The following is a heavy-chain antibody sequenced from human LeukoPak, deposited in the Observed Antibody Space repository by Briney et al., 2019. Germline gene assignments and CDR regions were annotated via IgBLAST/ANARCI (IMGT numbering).Heavy chain of an antibody. V-gene: IGHV3-23*01. CDR3: VREGPRGLAFDI. J-gene: IGHJ3*02. CDR1: GFTFRSHD. CDR2: ISASGGST. Sequence: GGSLRLSCAASGFTFRSHDMSWVRQAPGKGLEWVSGISASGGSTFYADSVKGRFTISRDSSKNTLYLQMNGLRVEDTAVYYCVREGPRGLAFDIWGQGTMVTVSS.